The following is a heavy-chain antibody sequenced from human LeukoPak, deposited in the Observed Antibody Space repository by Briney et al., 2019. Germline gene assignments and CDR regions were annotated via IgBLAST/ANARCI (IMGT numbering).Heavy chain of an antibody. CDR2: SSGSGGIT. CDR3: AKRRITPDY. V-gene: IGHV3-23*01. Sequence: GGSLRLSCEASGFTFSRYAMIWVRQAPGKGLEWVSGSSGSGGITSYADSVKGRFTISRDNSKNTLYLQMNSLRAEDTAVYYCAKRRITPDYWGQGTLVTVSS. D-gene: IGHD3-10*01. CDR1: GFTFSRYA. J-gene: IGHJ4*02.